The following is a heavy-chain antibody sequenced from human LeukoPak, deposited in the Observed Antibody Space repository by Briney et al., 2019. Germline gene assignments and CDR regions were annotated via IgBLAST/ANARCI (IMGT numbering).Heavy chain of an antibody. D-gene: IGHD6-13*01. V-gene: IGHV3-30*02. CDR2: IRYDGSNK. J-gene: IGHJ4*02. Sequence: AGGSLRLSCAASGFTFSSYGMHWVRQAPGKGLEWVAFIRYDGSNKYYADSVKGRFTISRDNSKNTLYLQMNSLRAEDTAVYYCAKESRGKIAAAGTVIDYWGQGTLVTVSS. CDR1: GFTFSSYG. CDR3: AKESRGKIAAAGTVIDY.